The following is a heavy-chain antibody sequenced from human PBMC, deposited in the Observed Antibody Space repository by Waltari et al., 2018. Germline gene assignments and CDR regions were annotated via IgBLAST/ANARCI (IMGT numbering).Heavy chain of an antibody. CDR1: GGSISSYY. D-gene: IGHD2-2*01. CDR3: ARSRYCSSASCRNYYYYYMDV. CDR2: IYTSGST. Sequence: QVQLQESGPGLVKPSETLSLTCTVSGGSISSYYWSWIRQPAGKGLEWIGRIYTSGSTNYNPSLKSRVTMSVDTSKNQFSLKLSSVTAADTAVYYCARSRYCSSASCRNYYYYYMDVWGKGTTVTVSS. V-gene: IGHV4-4*07. J-gene: IGHJ6*03.